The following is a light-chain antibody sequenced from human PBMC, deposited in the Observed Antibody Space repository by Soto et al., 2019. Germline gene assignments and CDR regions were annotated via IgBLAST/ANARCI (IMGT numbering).Light chain of an antibody. CDR2: LGS. CDR3: MQALQAPSA. V-gene: IGKV2-28*01. Sequence: DIVMTQAPLSLPVTPGEPASISCRSSQSLLQSNGNKYLHWYLQKPGQSPQLLIYLGSNRAAGVPDRFSGSGSGTFFTLQISRVEAEEVGVYYCMQALQAPSAFGQGTKVDIK. CDR1: QSLLQSNGNKY. J-gene: IGKJ1*01.